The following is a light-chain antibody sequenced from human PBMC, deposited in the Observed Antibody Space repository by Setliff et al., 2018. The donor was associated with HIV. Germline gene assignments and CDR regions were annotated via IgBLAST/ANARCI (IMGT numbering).Light chain of an antibody. CDR2: EVS. Sequence: QSALAQPASASGSPGQSITISCTGTSSDVGSYNLVSWYQQHPGKAPKLMIYEVSKRPSGVSNRFSGSKSGSTASLTISGLQAEDEADYYCCSYAGSSTYVFGTGTKVTVL. J-gene: IGLJ1*01. V-gene: IGLV2-23*02. CDR3: CSYAGSSTYV. CDR1: SSDVGSYNL.